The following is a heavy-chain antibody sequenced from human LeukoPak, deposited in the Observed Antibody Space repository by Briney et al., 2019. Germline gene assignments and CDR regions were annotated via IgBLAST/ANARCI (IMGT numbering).Heavy chain of an antibody. CDR2: ISTYNGKT. D-gene: IGHD3-22*01. CDR3: ARGHRTAAYESSGSDY. J-gene: IGHJ4*02. Sequence: ASVKVSCKASGYTFTSYGISWVRQAPGQGLEWMGWISTYNGKTNYAQKLQGRVTMTTDTSTSTAYMELRSLRSDDTAVYYCARGHRTAAYESSGSDYWGQGTLVTVSS. CDR1: GYTFTSYG. V-gene: IGHV1-18*01.